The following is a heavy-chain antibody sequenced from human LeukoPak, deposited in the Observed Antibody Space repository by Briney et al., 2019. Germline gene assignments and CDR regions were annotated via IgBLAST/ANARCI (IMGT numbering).Heavy chain of an antibody. J-gene: IGHJ4*02. Sequence: SETLSLTCTVSGGSISSSSYYWGWIRQPPGKGLEWIGSIHYTESTHYNPSLKSRVTISVDTSKNQFSLKLSSVTAADTAVYYCARAFGDSPVDYWGQGTLVTVSS. CDR2: IHYTEST. CDR3: ARAFGDSPVDY. V-gene: IGHV4-39*07. CDR1: GGSISSSSYY. D-gene: IGHD4-17*01.